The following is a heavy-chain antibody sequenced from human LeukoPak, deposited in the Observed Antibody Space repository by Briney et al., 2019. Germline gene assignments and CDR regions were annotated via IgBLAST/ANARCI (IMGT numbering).Heavy chain of an antibody. CDR3: ARVKWSDAFDI. J-gene: IGHJ3*02. V-gene: IGHV4-59*08. Sequence: PSETLSLTCTVSGDSISSYYWSWIRQPPGKGLEWIGYINHSGNTNYNPSLKSPITMSLDTSKKQFSLKLSSVTAADTAVYYCARVKWSDAFDIGGQGTMVTVSS. D-gene: IGHD2-8*01. CDR2: INHSGNT. CDR1: GDSISSYY.